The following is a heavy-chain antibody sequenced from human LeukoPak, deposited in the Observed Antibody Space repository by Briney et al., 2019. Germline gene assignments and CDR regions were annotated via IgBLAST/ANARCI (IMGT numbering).Heavy chain of an antibody. CDR2: INHSGST. Sequence: PSETLSLTCAVYGGSFSGYYWSWIRQPPGKGLEWIGEINHSGSTNYNPSLKSRVTISVHTSKNQFSLKLSSVTAADTAVFYCARACYDSSGFDAFDIWGQGTMVTVSS. D-gene: IGHD3-22*01. V-gene: IGHV4-34*01. CDR3: ARACYDSSGFDAFDI. CDR1: GGSFSGYY. J-gene: IGHJ3*02.